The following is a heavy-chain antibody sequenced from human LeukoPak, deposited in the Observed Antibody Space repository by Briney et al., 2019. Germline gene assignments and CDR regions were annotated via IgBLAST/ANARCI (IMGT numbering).Heavy chain of an antibody. CDR1: GFKFNTYI. CDR3: ARYSGSYYYPPAWDL. CDR2: INSGGTVR. D-gene: IGHD1-26*01. Sequence: GGSLRLSCAASGFKFNTYIMSWIRQAPGKGLEWVSIINSGGTVRYYADSVRGRFTISRDNARNTLYLQMDSLRADDTAVYYCARYSGSYYYPPAWDLWGQGTLVTVSS. V-gene: IGHV3-11*01. J-gene: IGHJ4*02.